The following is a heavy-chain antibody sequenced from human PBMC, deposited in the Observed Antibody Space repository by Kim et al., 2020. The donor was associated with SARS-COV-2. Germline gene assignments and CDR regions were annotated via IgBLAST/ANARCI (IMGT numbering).Heavy chain of an antibody. J-gene: IGHJ4*02. D-gene: IGHD3-10*01. Sequence: ASVKVSCKASGYTFTSYAMHWVRQAPGQRLEWMGWINAGNGNTKYSQKFQGRVTITRDTSASTAYMELSSLRSEDTAVYYCARQEALLWFGEPDYFDYWGQGTLVTVSS. CDR1: GYTFTSYA. CDR2: INAGNGNT. V-gene: IGHV1-3*01. CDR3: ARQEALLWFGEPDYFDY.